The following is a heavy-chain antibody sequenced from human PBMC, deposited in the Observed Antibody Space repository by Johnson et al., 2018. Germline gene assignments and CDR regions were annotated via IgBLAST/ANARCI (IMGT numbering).Heavy chain of an antibody. CDR3: ARQMLVADDAFDI. D-gene: IGHD5-12*01. CDR2: IYPDDSDT. Sequence: VQLVQSGAEVKKPGDSLKISCKASGYSFTTYWIGWVRQMPGKGLEWMGIIYPDDSDTRYSPSFQGQVTFSADKSISTAYLQWSSLKASDTAIYYCARQMLVADDAFDIWGQWTMVTVSS. J-gene: IGHJ3*02. CDR1: GYSFTTYW. V-gene: IGHV5-51*01.